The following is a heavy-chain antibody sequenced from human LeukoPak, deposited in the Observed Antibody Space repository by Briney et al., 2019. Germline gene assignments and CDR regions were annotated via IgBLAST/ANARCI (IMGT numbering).Heavy chain of an antibody. Sequence: GGSLRLSCADSGLTISNNWMSWVRQAPGKGLEWVANIKLDGSEQYYMDSVKGRFTISRDNGKNVLYLQMSSLRVEDTAVYYCARDGLYYYDSSGESDYWGQGTLVTVSS. V-gene: IGHV3-7*01. CDR2: IKLDGSEQ. J-gene: IGHJ4*02. CDR1: GLTISNNW. D-gene: IGHD3-22*01. CDR3: ARDGLYYYDSSGESDY.